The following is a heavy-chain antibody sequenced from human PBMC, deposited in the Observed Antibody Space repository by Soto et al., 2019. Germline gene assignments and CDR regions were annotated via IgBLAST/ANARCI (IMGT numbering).Heavy chain of an antibody. J-gene: IGHJ6*02. V-gene: IGHV5-51*01. CDR1: GYSFISYW. Sequence: GESLKISCKGSGYSFISYWIGCLRQMPGKGLEWMGIIYPGDSDTRYSRSFQGQVTISADKSISTAYVQWSSLKASDTDMYYCASILGPRFTVLRGVTVRGMDVWGQGTPVTVSS. CDR2: IYPGDSDT. CDR3: ASILGPRFTVLRGVTVRGMDV. D-gene: IGHD3-10*01.